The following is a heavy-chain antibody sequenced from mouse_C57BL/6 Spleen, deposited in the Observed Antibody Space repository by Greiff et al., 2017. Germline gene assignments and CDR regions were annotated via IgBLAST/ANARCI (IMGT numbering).Heavy chain of an antibody. V-gene: IGHV1-52*01. CDR1: GYTFTSYW. J-gene: IGHJ2*01. Sequence: QVQLQQPGAELVRPGSSVKLSCKASGYTFTSYWMHWVKQRPIQGLEWIGNIDPSDSETHYNQKFKDKATLTVDKSSSTAYMQRSSLTSEDSAVYYCATTTVGYYFDYWGQGTTLTVSS. CDR3: ATTTVGYYFDY. D-gene: IGHD1-1*01. CDR2: IDPSDSET.